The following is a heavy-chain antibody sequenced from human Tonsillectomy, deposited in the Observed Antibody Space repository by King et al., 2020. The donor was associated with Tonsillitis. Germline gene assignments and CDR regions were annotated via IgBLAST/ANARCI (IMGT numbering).Heavy chain of an antibody. D-gene: IGHD3-3*01. Sequence: VQLVESGGGLVQPGGSLRLSCAASGFTVSSYAMSWVRQAPGKVLEWVSGISGSGGSTYYADSVKGRFTISRDNSKNTLYLQMNSLRVEDTAVYYCAKDRHYDFLMGYPSGMDVWGQGTTVTVSS. V-gene: IGHV3-23*04. CDR1: GFTVSSYA. CDR2: ISGSGGST. CDR3: AKDRHYDFLMGYPSGMDV. J-gene: IGHJ6*02.